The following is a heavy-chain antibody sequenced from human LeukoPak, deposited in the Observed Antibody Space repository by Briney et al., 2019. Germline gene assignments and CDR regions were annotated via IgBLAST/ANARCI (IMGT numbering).Heavy chain of an antibody. D-gene: IGHD6-19*01. Sequence: PGGSLRLSCAASGFTFSSYWMHWVRQAPGKGLVWVSRINSDGSSTSYADSVKGRFTISGDNAKNTLYLQMNSLRAEDTAVYYCARGDSSGWYFLGEIYFDYWGQGTLVTVSS. V-gene: IGHV3-74*01. CDR2: INSDGSST. CDR1: GFTFSSYW. J-gene: IGHJ4*02. CDR3: ARGDSSGWYFLGEIYFDY.